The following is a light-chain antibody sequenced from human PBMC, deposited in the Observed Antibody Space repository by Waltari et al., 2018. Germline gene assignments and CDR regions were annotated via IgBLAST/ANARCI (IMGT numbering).Light chain of an antibody. CDR2: AAS. J-gene: IGKJ5*01. Sequence: DIQMTQSPSSLSASVGDRVTITCRASQSISSYLNWSQQKPGKAPKPLIYAASSLQSGVPSRFSGSGSGTDFTLTISSLQPEDFATYYCQQSYSTPITFGQGTRLEIK. CDR3: QQSYSTPIT. V-gene: IGKV1-39*01. CDR1: QSISSY.